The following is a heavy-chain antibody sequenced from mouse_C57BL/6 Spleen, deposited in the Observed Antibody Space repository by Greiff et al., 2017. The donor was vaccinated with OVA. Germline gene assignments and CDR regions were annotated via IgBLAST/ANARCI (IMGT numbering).Heavy chain of an antibody. Sequence: EVKLMESGGGLVKPGGSLKLSCAASGFTFSSYAMSWVRQTPEKRPEWVATISDGGSYTYYPDNVKGRFTISRDNAKNNLYLQMSHLKSEDTAMYYCARDAPNDSFAYWGQGTLVTVSA. D-gene: IGHD2-4*01. CDR1: GFTFSSYA. CDR2: ISDGGSYT. J-gene: IGHJ3*01. V-gene: IGHV5-4*01. CDR3: ARDAPNDSFAY.